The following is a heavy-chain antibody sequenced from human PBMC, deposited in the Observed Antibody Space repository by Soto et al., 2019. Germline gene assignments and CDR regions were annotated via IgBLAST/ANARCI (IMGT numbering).Heavy chain of an antibody. D-gene: IGHD3-9*01. J-gene: IGHJ4*02. Sequence: NPSETLSLTCAVYGGSFSGSYWSWIRQPPGKELEWIGEINHSGSTNYNPSLKSRVTISIDTSKNQFSLNLNSVTAADTAVYYCVRFWPPSYSDALTDYTDAFDYWGQGTLVTVSS. CDR1: GGSFSGSY. V-gene: IGHV4-34*01. CDR2: INHSGST. CDR3: VRFWPPSYSDALTDYTDAFDY.